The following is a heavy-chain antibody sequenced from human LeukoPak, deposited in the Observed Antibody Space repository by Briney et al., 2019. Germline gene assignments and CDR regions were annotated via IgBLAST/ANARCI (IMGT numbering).Heavy chain of an antibody. D-gene: IGHD4-17*01. Sequence: SETLSLTCTVSGGSISSYYYWSWIRQPPGEGLEWIGYIYYSGSTYYNPSLKSRVTISVDTSKNQFSLKLSSVTAADTAVYYCATTSDDYGDARGAFDIWGQGTMVTVSS. CDR1: GGSISSYYY. J-gene: IGHJ3*02. CDR2: IYYSGST. V-gene: IGHV4-59*12. CDR3: ATTSDDYGDARGAFDI.